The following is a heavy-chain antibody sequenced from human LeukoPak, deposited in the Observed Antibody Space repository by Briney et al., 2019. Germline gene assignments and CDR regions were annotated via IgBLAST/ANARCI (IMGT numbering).Heavy chain of an antibody. Sequence: PGGSLRLSCAASGFTFSSYSMNWVRQAPGKGLEWGSSISSSSSYIYYADSVKGRFTISRDNSKNTLYLQMNSLRAEDTAVYYCAKDKAVYDSSGYYGNWGQGTLVTVSS. CDR2: ISSSSSYI. J-gene: IGHJ4*02. CDR1: GFTFSSYS. V-gene: IGHV3-21*04. CDR3: AKDKAVYDSSGYYGN. D-gene: IGHD3-22*01.